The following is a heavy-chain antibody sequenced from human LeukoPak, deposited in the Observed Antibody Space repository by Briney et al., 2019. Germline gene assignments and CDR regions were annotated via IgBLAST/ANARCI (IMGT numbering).Heavy chain of an antibody. V-gene: IGHV3-7*01. J-gene: IGHJ4*02. Sequence: GGSLRLSCAASGFTFSSHWMTWVRQAPGKGLEWVANIKEDGTRKNCMDSVKGRFTISRDNSKNTLYLQMNSLRAEDTAVYYCARDRGGIFDYWGQGTLVTVSS. CDR2: IKEDGTRK. CDR3: ARDRGGIFDY. D-gene: IGHD3-10*01. CDR1: GFTFSSHW.